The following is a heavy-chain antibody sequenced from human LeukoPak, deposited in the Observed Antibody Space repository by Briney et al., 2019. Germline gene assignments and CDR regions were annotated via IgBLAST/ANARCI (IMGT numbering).Heavy chain of an antibody. V-gene: IGHV3-30-3*01. Sequence: GGSLRLSCAASGFTFSSYAMHWVRQAPGKGLEWVAVISYDGSNKYYADSVKGRFTISRDNSKNTLYLQMNSLRAEDTAVYYCARGEYYDFWSGYLDYWGQGTLVTVSS. CDR1: GFTFSSYA. D-gene: IGHD3-3*01. CDR2: ISYDGSNK. J-gene: IGHJ4*02. CDR3: ARGEYYDFWSGYLDY.